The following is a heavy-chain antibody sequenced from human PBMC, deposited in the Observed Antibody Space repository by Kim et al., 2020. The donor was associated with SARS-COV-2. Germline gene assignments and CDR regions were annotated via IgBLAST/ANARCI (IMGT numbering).Heavy chain of an antibody. CDR2: IKSKTDGGTT. D-gene: IGHD2-15*01. J-gene: IGHJ4*02. V-gene: IGHV3-15*01. CDR1: GFTFSNAW. CDR3: TTDLRDIVVVVAIPTIDY. Sequence: GGSLRLSCAASGFTFSNAWMSWVRQAPGKGLEWVGRIKSKTDGGTTDYAAPVKGRFTISRDDSKNTLYLQMNSLKTEDTAVYYCTTDLRDIVVVVAIPTIDYWGQGTLVTVSS.